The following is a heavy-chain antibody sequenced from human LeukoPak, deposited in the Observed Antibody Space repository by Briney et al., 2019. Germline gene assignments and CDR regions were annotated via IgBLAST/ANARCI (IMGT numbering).Heavy chain of an antibody. CDR3: ARDPNDFWSGYFDY. Sequence: PGGSLRLSCAASGFTFSSYAMSWFRQAPGKGLEWVSSISSSSSYIYYADSVKGRLTISRDNAKNSLYLQMNSLRAEDTAVYYCARDPNDFWSGYFDYWGQGTLVTVSS. CDR1: GFTFSSYA. D-gene: IGHD3-3*01. CDR2: ISSSSSYI. V-gene: IGHV3-21*01. J-gene: IGHJ4*02.